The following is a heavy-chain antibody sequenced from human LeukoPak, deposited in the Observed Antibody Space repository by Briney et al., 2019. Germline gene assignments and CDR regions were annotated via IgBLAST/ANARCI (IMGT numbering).Heavy chain of an antibody. V-gene: IGHV4-39*07. CDR2: IYYSGST. CDR3: ARVWVRGVIVDWFDP. J-gene: IGHJ5*02. D-gene: IGHD3-10*01. CDR1: DGSISSSSYY. Sequence: SETLSLTCTVSDGSISSSSYYWGWIRQPPGKGLEWIGSIYYSGSTYYNPSLKSRVTISVDTSKNQFSLKLSSVTAADTAVYYCARVWVRGVIVDWFDPWGQGTLVTVSS.